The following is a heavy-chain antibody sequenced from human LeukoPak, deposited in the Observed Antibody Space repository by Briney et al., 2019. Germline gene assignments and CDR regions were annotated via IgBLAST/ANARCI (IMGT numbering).Heavy chain of an antibody. D-gene: IGHD3-16*02. Sequence: SETLSLTCAVYGGSFSGYYWSWIRQPPGKGLEWIGEINHSGSTNYNPSLKSRVTISVDTSKNQFSLKLSSVTAADTAVYYCARRLITLGGVIVTCFDYWGQGTLVTVSS. CDR1: GGSFSGYY. CDR2: INHSGST. J-gene: IGHJ4*02. V-gene: IGHV4-34*01. CDR3: ARRLITLGGVIVTCFDY.